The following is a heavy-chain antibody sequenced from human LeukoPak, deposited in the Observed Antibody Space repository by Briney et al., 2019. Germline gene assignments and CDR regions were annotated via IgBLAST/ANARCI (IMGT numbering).Heavy chain of an antibody. J-gene: IGHJ6*02. Sequence: PGGSLRLSCAASGFTSSNAWMNWVRQAPGKGLEWVGRIKSKTDGGTTDYAAPVKGRFTISRDDSKNTLHLQMNSLKTEDTAVYYCTTGKRGPTYYYGMDVWGQGTTVTVSS. CDR1: GFTSSNAW. CDR3: TTGKRGPTYYYGMDV. CDR2: IKSKTDGGTT. V-gene: IGHV3-15*07.